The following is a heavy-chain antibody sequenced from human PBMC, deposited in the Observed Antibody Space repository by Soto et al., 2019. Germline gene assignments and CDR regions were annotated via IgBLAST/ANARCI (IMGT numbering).Heavy chain of an antibody. J-gene: IGHJ5*02. V-gene: IGHV4-39*01. CDR2: ISHDGHA. CDR1: DDSISDSRYY. CDR3: ARKVYGDYLGGNWFDP. D-gene: IGHD4-17*01. Sequence: TSETLSLTCSVLDDSISDSRYYWGWIRQSPEKDLEWIGSISHDGHAYYNPPLKSRVTLFADTSRNQFSLKMKSVTVADTALYFCARKVYGDYLGGNWFDPWGQGARVTVSS.